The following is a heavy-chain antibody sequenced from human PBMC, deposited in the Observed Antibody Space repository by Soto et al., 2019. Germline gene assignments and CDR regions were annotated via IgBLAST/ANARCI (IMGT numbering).Heavy chain of an antibody. CDR2: IIPISGTA. V-gene: IGHV1-69*06. J-gene: IGHJ4*02. CDR1: GGSSKNYA. CDR3: ARDMTVFTVPYFDY. Sequence: QVQLVQSGAEVKKPGSSVKVSCKASGGSSKNYAISWVRQAPGQGLEWMGGIIPISGTADYAQKFQGRLTITADKSTNTAYMELSSLRSEDTAVHYCARDMTVFTVPYFDYWGQGTLVTVSS. D-gene: IGHD2-21*02.